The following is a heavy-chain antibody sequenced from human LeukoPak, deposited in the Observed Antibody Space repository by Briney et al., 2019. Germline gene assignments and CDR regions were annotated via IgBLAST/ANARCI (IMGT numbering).Heavy chain of an antibody. CDR1: GFTFSSYA. J-gene: IGHJ4*02. V-gene: IGHV3-30-3*01. CDR3: ARVSELLPFDY. CDR2: ISYDGSNK. Sequence: PGGSLRFSCAASGFTFSSYAMHWVRQAPGKGLEWVAVISYDGSNKYYADSVKGRFTISRDNSKNTLYLQMNSLRAEDTAVYYCARVSELLPFDYWGQGTLVTVSS. D-gene: IGHD1-26*01.